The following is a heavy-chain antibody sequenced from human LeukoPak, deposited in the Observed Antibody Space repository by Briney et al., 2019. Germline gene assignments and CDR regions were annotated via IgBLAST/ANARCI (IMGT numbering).Heavy chain of an antibody. CDR1: GYSFTSYW. CDR2: IYPGDSDT. Sequence: GESLKISCKGSGYSFTSYWIGWVRQMPGKGLEWMGIIYPGDSDTRYSPSFQGQVTISADKSISTAYLQWSSLKASDTAMYYCARRTPHGYNRYDFDYWGQGTLVTVSS. D-gene: IGHD5-24*01. CDR3: ARRTPHGYNRYDFDY. J-gene: IGHJ4*02. V-gene: IGHV5-51*01.